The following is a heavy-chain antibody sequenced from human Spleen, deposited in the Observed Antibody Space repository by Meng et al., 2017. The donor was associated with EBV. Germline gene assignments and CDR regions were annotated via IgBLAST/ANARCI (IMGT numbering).Heavy chain of an antibody. D-gene: IGHD3-22*01. CDR2: INTNTGNP. V-gene: IGHV7-4-1*02. Sequence: QVQLVQSGSELKKPGASVKISCKASGYNFATHSMNWVRQAPGQGLEWMGWINTNTGNPTYAQGFTGRFVFSLDTSVTTTYLQISSLKAEDTAVYYCARQGRSDYYDSSGSDYWGQGTLVTVSS. J-gene: IGHJ4*02. CDR1: GYNFATHS. CDR3: ARQGRSDYYDSSGSDY.